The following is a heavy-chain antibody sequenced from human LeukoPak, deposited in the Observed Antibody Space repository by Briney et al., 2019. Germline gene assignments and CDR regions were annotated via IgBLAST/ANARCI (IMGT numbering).Heavy chain of an antibody. CDR3: ASSYGSGSYYFFKLLLDY. CDR1: GGTFSSYA. D-gene: IGHD3-10*01. J-gene: IGHJ4*02. Sequence: AVKVSCKASGGTFSSYAISWVRQAPAQGLEWMGGIIPIFGTAHYAQKFQGTVTVTADESTSTTYMELSSLGSEDTAVYYCASSYGSGSYYFFKLLLDYWGQGTLVTVSS. V-gene: IGHV1-69*13. CDR2: IIPIFGTA.